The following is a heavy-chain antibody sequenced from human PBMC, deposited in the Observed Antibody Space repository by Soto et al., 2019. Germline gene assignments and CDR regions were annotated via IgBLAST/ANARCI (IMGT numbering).Heavy chain of an antibody. CDR1: SDSISSSNW. V-gene: IGHV4-4*02. D-gene: IGHD6-13*01. J-gene: IGHJ4*02. CDR3: ARDRGSSSWYYFDY. Sequence: PSETLSLTCAVSSDSISSSNWWSWVRQPPGKGLEWIGEIYHSGSTNYNPSLRSRVTISVDKSKNQFSLKLSSVTAADTAVYFCARDRGSSSWYYFDYWGQGTLVTVS. CDR2: IYHSGST.